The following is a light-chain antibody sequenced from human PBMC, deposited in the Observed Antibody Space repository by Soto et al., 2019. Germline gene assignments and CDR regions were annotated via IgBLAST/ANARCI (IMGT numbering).Light chain of an antibody. CDR1: SSDVGRYNY. CDR3: NSYTSSTAYV. V-gene: IGLV2-14*01. J-gene: IGLJ1*01. Sequence: QSALTQPASVSVYPGQSITISCTGASSDVGRYNYVSWYQLHPGKAPKLIIYEVSNRPSGVSNRFSGSKSGNTASLTISGLRAEDEADYYCNSYTSSTAYVFGTGTKVTVL. CDR2: EVS.